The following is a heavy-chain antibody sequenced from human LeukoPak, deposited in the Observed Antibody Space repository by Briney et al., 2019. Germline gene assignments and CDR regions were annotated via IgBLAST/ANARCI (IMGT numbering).Heavy chain of an antibody. CDR1: GFPFSSYW. CDR2: IKQDGGEQ. CDR3: AREDHSNYNY. Sequence: GGSLRLSCAASGFPFSSYWISWVRQAPGKGLEWVANIKQDGGEQYYVDSVTGRFTISRDNAKNSLYLHMNSLRVEDTAVYYCAREDHSNYNYWGQGTLVTVSS. J-gene: IGHJ4*02. V-gene: IGHV3-7*01. D-gene: IGHD4-11*01.